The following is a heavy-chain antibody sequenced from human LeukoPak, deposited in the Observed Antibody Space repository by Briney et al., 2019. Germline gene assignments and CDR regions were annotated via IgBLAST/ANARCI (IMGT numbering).Heavy chain of an antibody. D-gene: IGHD3-22*01. CDR3: ARGGVDYYDSSGLVFDY. CDR2: IWYDGSNK. J-gene: IGHJ4*02. V-gene: IGHV3-33*01. CDR1: GFTFSSYG. Sequence: GGSLRLSCAASGFTFSSYGMHWVRQAPGKGLEWVAVIWYDGSNKYYADSVKGRFTISRDNSKNTLYLQMNSLRAEDTAVYYCARGGVDYYDSSGLVFDYWGQGTLVTVSS.